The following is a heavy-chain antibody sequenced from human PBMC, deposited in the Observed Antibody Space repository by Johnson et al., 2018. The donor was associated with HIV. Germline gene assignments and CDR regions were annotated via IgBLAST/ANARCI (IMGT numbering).Heavy chain of an antibody. CDR3: AREPPVEMATHDAFDI. D-gene: IGHD5-24*01. V-gene: IGHV3-30-3*01. Sequence: QVQLVESGGGVVQPGRSLRLSCAASGFTFTTYSMHWVRQAPGTGLEWVAVISYDGSNKYYADSVKGRFTISRDNSKNTFYLQMNSLRTEATAVYYCAREPPVEMATHDAFDIWGQGTMVTVSS. CDR2: ISYDGSNK. J-gene: IGHJ3*02. CDR1: GFTFTTYS.